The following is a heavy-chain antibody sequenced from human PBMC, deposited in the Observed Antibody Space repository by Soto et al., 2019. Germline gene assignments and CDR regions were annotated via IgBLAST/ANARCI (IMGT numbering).Heavy chain of an antibody. J-gene: IGHJ4*02. CDR3: TRVLRVPAATVDY. CDR1: GFTFGDYA. Sequence: PGGSLRLSCTTSGFTFGDYAMSWFRQAPGKGLEWVGFIRSKAYGGTTEYAASVKGRFTISRDDSKSIAYLQMNSLKTEDTAVYYCTRVLRVPAATVDYWGQGTLVTVSS. D-gene: IGHD2-2*01. V-gene: IGHV3-49*03. CDR2: IRSKAYGGTT.